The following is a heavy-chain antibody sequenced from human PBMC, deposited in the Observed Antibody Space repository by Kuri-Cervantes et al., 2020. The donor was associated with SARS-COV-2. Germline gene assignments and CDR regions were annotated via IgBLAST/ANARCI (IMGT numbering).Heavy chain of an antibody. CDR1: GFTFSSYA. CDR3: TTEAIALDIVVVPAAFDY. V-gene: IGHV3-23*01. J-gene: IGHJ4*02. D-gene: IGHD2-2*01. CDR2: ISGSGGST. Sequence: GESLKISCAASGFTFSSYAMSWVRQAPGKGLEWVSAISGSGGSTYYADSVKGRFTISRDNSKNTLYLQMNSLKTEDTAVYYCTTEAIALDIVVVPAAFDYWGQGTLVTVSS.